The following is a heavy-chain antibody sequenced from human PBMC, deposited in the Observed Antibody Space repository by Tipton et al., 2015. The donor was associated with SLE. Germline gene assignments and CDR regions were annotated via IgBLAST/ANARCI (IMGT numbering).Heavy chain of an antibody. J-gene: IGHJ6*02. D-gene: IGHD3-16*01. CDR2: IYYNGDT. V-gene: IGHV4-59*01. Sequence: TLSLTCTVSGGSISSYYWSWIRQPPGKGLEWIGYIYYNGDTNSNASLKSRVTISVDTSKNQVSLKLSSVTAADTAVYYCARVQEGGYYFYGMDVWGQGTPVTVSS. CDR3: ARVQEGGYYFYGMDV. CDR1: GGSISSYY.